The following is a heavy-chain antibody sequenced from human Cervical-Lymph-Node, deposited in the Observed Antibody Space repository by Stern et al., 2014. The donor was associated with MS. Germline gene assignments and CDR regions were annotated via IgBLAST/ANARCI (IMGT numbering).Heavy chain of an antibody. CDR2: MNPNSGNT. CDR1: GYTFTSYD. D-gene: IGHD6-6*01. V-gene: IGHV1-8*01. J-gene: IGHJ4*02. Sequence: VQLVQSGAEVKKPGASVKVSCKASGYTFTSYDINWVRQATAHGLEWMGWMNPNSGNTGYAQKFQGRVTMTRNTSISTAYMELSSLRSEDTAVYYCARVGPRIAARQYYFDYWGQGTLVTVSS. CDR3: ARVGPRIAARQYYFDY.